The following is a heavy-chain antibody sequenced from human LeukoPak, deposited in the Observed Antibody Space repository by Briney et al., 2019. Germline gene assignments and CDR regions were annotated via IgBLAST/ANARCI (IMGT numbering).Heavy chain of an antibody. V-gene: IGHV1-46*01. Sequence: ASVKVSCKVSGYTLTELSMHWVRQAPGQGLEWMGIINPSGGSTSYAQKFQGRVTMTRDTSTSTVYMELSSLRSEDTAVYYCARDYSNYWFDPWGQGTLVTVSS. J-gene: IGHJ5*02. CDR1: GYTLTELS. CDR2: INPSGGST. D-gene: IGHD4-4*01. CDR3: ARDYSNYWFDP.